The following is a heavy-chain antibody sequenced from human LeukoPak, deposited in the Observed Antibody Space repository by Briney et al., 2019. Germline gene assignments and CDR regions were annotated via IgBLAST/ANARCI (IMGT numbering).Heavy chain of an antibody. CDR1: GYTFTSYD. CDR3: ARGRGIAAAGDFDY. J-gene: IGHJ4*02. D-gene: IGHD6-13*01. Sequence: ASEKVSCKASGYTFTSYDINWVRQATGQGLEWMGWMNPNSGNTGYAQKFQGRVTMTRNTSISTAYMELSSLRSEDTAVYYCARGRGIAAAGDFDYWGQGTLVTVPS. CDR2: MNPNSGNT. V-gene: IGHV1-8*01.